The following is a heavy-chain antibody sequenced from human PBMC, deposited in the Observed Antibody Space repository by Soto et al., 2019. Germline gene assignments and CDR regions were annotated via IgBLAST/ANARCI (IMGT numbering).Heavy chain of an antibody. J-gene: IGHJ4*02. D-gene: IGHD6-13*01. V-gene: IGHV4-34*01. Sequence: QVQLQQWGAGLLKPSETLSLTCAVYGGSISGHYWNWIRQPPGKGLEWIGEINHSGRTNYNPSLKSRVTLSVDTSKNQFSLTLGSVTAADTAVYYCARGNIAAALVYWGQGTLVTVSS. CDR3: ARGNIAAALVY. CDR1: GGSISGHY. CDR2: INHSGRT.